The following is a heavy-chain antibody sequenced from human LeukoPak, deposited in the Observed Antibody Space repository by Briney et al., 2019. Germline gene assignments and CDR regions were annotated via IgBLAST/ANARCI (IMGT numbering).Heavy chain of an antibody. CDR2: INHSGST. CDR1: GGSFSGYY. D-gene: IGHD5-12*01. V-gene: IGHV4-34*01. J-gene: IGHJ5*02. CDR3: ARSRRVYSGFNWFDP. Sequence: SETLSLTCAVYGGSFSGYYWSWIRQPPGKGLEWIGEINHSGSTNYNPSLKSRVTISVDTSKNQFSLKLSSVTAADTAVYYCARSRRVYSGFNWFDPWGQGTLVTVSS.